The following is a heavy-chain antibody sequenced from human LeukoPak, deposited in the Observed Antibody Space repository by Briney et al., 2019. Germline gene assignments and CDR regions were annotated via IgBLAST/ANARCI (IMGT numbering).Heavy chain of an antibody. CDR2: IYSSGST. J-gene: IGHJ4*02. V-gene: IGHV4-59*08. Sequence: SETLSLTCTVSGDSISNYYWSWIRQPPGKGLEWIGYIYSSGSTNYNPSLKSRVTISVDTSNNQFSLKLNSVTAADTAVYYCARRAYGSGSFNRYHFDYWGQGTLVAVSS. D-gene: IGHD3-10*01. CDR3: ARRAYGSGSFNRYHFDY. CDR1: GDSISNYY.